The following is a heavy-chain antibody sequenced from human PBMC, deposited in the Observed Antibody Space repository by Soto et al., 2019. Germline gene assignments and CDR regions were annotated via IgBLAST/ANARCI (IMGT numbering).Heavy chain of an antibody. D-gene: IGHD6-13*01. CDR2: IWYDGSNK. V-gene: IGHV3-33*01. J-gene: IGHJ4*02. Sequence: QVQLVESGGGVVQPGRSLRLSCAASGFTFSSYGMHWVRQAPGKGLEWVAVIWYDGSNKYYADSVKGRFTISRDNSKNTLYLQMNSLRAEDTAVYYCARDKGSSWPLPPDYWGQGTLVTVSS. CDR1: GFTFSSYG. CDR3: ARDKGSSWPLPPDY.